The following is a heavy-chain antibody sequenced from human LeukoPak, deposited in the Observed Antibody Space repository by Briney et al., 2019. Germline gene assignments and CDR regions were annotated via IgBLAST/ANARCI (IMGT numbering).Heavy chain of an antibody. D-gene: IGHD6-13*01. Sequence: GGSLRLSCAASGFTFTNYWMSWVSQAPGKGLEWVSAISGSGGSTYYADSVKGRFTISRDNSKNTLYLQMNSLRAEDTAVYYCAKVSGGQLVFDYWGQGTLVTVSS. CDR1: GFTFTNYW. CDR2: ISGSGGST. CDR3: AKVSGGQLVFDY. V-gene: IGHV3-23*01. J-gene: IGHJ4*02.